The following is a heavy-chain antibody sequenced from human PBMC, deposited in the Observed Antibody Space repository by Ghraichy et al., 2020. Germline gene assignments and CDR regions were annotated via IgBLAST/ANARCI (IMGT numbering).Heavy chain of an antibody. J-gene: IGHJ2*01. Sequence: SETLSLTCAVSGGSISSGGYSWSWIRQPPGKGLEWIGYIYYSGSTYYNPSLKSRVTISVDTSKNQFSLKLSSVTAADTAVYYCARATGALFDLWGRGTLVTVSS. CDR2: IYYSGST. CDR1: GGSISSGGYS. CDR3: ARATGALFDL. V-gene: IGHV4-30-4*07.